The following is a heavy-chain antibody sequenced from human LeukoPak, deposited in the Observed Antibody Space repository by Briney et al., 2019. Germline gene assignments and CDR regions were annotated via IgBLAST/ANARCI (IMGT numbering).Heavy chain of an antibody. J-gene: IGHJ4*02. Sequence: GGSLRLSCAASGFTFSSYAMSWVRQAPGKGLEWVSVISGSGGSTYYADSVKGRFTISRDNSKNTLYLQMNSLRAEDTAVYYCAKNMIVVPMNDYWGQGTLVTVSS. V-gene: IGHV3-23*01. CDR2: ISGSGGST. CDR1: GFTFSSYA. CDR3: AKNMIVVPMNDY. D-gene: IGHD3-22*01.